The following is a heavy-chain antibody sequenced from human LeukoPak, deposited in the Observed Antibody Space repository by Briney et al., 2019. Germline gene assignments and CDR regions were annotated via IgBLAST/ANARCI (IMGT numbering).Heavy chain of an antibody. V-gene: IGHV1-24*01. CDR3: ARALESIAARPHPGNWFDP. CDR1: GNTLSELS. J-gene: IGHJ5*02. Sequence: GASVKVSCKVSGNTLSELSMHWVRQAPGKGLEWMGGFDPEDVETMFAQRFRGRVTMTEDTSTDTAYMELSSLRSEDTAVYYCARALESIAARPHPGNWFDPWGQGTLVTVSS. D-gene: IGHD6-6*01. CDR2: FDPEDVET.